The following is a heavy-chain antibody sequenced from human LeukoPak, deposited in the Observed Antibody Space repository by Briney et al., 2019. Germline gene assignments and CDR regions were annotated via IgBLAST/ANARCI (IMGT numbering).Heavy chain of an antibody. CDR3: ARVNYIHDAFDI. Sequence: SETLSLTCTVSGGSVGSGSYYWSWIRQPPGKGLEWIGYIYYSGTTNYNPSLKSRVTISVDTSKNQFSLKLSSGTAADTAVYYCARVNYIHDAFDIWGQGTMVTVSS. V-gene: IGHV4-61*01. CDR2: IYYSGTT. J-gene: IGHJ3*02. CDR1: GGSVGSGSYY. D-gene: IGHD3-10*01.